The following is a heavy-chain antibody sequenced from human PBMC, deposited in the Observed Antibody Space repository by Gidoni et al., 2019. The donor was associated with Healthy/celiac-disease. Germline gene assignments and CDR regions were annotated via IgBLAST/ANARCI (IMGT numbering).Heavy chain of an antibody. CDR3: ARRGADSGNDY. J-gene: IGHJ4*02. D-gene: IGHD1-26*01. Sequence: QVQLVQSGAEVKKPGASVTVSCPSSGYIFTSYGISWLRQAPGQGLEWTVWISAYNGNTNYAQKLQGRVTMTTDTSTSTAYMELGSLRSDDTAVYYCARRGADSGNDYWGQGTLVTVSS. V-gene: IGHV1-18*01. CDR1: GYIFTSYG. CDR2: ISAYNGNT.